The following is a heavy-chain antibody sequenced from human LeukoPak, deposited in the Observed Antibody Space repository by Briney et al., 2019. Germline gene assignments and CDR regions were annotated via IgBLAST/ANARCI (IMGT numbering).Heavy chain of an antibody. CDR1: GSSISSGHY. CDR3: ARIFILSGFSSYFDH. Sequence: SETLSLTCSVSGSSISSGHYWGWIRQTPGTGLEWIGSIYLSGTTYYNPSLKSRVTISMDTSKNQFSLKLSSVTAADTAVYFCARIFILSGFSSYFDHWGQGTLVTVSS. J-gene: IGHJ4*02. D-gene: IGHD3-9*01. V-gene: IGHV4-38-2*02. CDR2: IYLSGTT.